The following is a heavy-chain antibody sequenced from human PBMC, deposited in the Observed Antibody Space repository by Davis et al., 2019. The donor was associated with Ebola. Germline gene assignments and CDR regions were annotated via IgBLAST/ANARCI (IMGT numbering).Heavy chain of an antibody. D-gene: IGHD3-16*01. CDR1: GFTFSSYA. J-gene: IGHJ4*02. CDR3: SKEEGGYYFDY. Sequence: GESLKISCAASGFTFSSYAMSWVRQAPGKGLEWGSAISGSDESTYDADSVKGRFTISRDNSKNTLYLQKNSLRAEDTAVYYCSKEEGGYYFDYWGQGTLVTVSS. V-gene: IGHV3-23*01. CDR2: ISGSDEST.